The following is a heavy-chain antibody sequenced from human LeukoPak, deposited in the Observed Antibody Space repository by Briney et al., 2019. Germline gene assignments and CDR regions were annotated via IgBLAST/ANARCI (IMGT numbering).Heavy chain of an antibody. D-gene: IGHD6-13*01. CDR2: INPSGGST. V-gene: IGHV1-46*01. Sequence: GASVKVSCKASGYTFTRYYMHWVRQAPGQGLEWMGIINPSGGSTSYAQKFQGRVTMTRDTSTSTVYMELSSLRSEDTAVYYCARERGFKSRIAAAGTFDYWGQGTLVTVSS. CDR3: ARERGFKSRIAAAGTFDY. CDR1: GYTFTRYY. J-gene: IGHJ4*02.